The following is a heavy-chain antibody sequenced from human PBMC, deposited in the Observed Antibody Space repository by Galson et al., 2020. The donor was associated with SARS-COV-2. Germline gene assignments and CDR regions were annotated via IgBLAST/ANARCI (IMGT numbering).Heavy chain of an antibody. CDR2: TYYRSKWYN. CDR3: ARALLTGINILYYHGMDV. V-gene: IGHV6-1*01. CDR1: GDSVSSNSAA. Sequence: SQTLSLTCAISGDSVSSNSAAWNWIRQSPSRGLEWLGRTYYRSKWYNDYALSVKSRITINPDTSKNQFSLQLNSVTPEDTGVYYCARALLTGINILYYHGMDVWGQGTLVTVSS. J-gene: IGHJ6*02. D-gene: IGHD1-20*01.